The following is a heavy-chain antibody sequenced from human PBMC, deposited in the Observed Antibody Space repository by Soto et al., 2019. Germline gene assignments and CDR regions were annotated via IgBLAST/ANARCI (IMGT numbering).Heavy chain of an antibody. CDR1: GFTFSNYW. J-gene: IGHJ6*03. CDR2: INSDGSGS. Sequence: EVQLVESGGGLVQPGGSLRLSCAASGFTFSNYWMYWVRQAPGKGLVWVSRINSDGSGSSYADSVKGRLTISRDNVKNPLYLQMDSLRAEDTAVYYCARGDCVGGTCHSLAGAFCYSKDVWGKGTTVTFFS. CDR3: ARGDCVGGTCHSLAGAFCYSKDV. V-gene: IGHV3-74*01. D-gene: IGHD2-15*01.